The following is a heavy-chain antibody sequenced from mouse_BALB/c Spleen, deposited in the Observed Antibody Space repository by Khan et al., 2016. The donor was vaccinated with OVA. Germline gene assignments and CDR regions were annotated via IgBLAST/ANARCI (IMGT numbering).Heavy chain of an antibody. Sequence: VQLQQSGAELVKPGASVKLSCKASGYTFTSYYMYWVKQRPGQGLEWIGEINPSDGDTNFHEKFKSKATLTVDKSSSTAYMQLSSLTSEDSAVYYCTRSGYETLADGGQGTLVTVSA. CDR1: GYTFTSYY. CDR3: TRSGYETLAD. V-gene: IGHV1S81*02. D-gene: IGHD2-3*01. CDR2: INPSDGDT. J-gene: IGHJ3*01.